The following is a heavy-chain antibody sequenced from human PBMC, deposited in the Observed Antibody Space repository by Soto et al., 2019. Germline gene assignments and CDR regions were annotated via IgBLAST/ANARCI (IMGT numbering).Heavy chain of an antibody. D-gene: IGHD3-22*01. CDR3: AKGPTMIVVEYFDY. J-gene: IGHJ4*02. V-gene: IGHV3-23*01. CDR2: ISGSGGST. CDR1: GFAFSAYT. Sequence: PGGALRLSCAASGFAFSAYTMNWVCQVPGKGLEWVSAISGSGGSTYYADSVKGRFTISRDNSKNTLYLQMNSLRAEDTAVYYCAKGPTMIVVEYFDYWGQGTLVTVSS.